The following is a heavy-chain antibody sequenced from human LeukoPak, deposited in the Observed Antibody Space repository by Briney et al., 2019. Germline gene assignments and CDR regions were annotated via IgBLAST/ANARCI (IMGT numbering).Heavy chain of an antibody. V-gene: IGHV1-8*01. CDR2: MNPNSGNT. D-gene: IGHD5-12*01. CDR1: GYTFTSYD. CDR3: ARARVATITRGRWVPDV. J-gene: IGHJ6*02. Sequence: GASVKVSCKASGYTFTSYDINWVRQATGQGLEWMGWMNPNSGNTGYAQKFQGRVTMTRNTSISTAYMELSSLRSEDTAVYYCARARVATITRGRWVPDVWGQGTTVTVSS.